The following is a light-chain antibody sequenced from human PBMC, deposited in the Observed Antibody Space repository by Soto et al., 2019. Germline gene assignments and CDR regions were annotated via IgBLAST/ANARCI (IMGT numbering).Light chain of an antibody. CDR3: QQYGRSPFT. J-gene: IGKJ2*01. CDR1: QRITNNF. Sequence: EIVLTQSPVTLSLSPGDSATLSCRASQRITNNFLAWFQQKPGLAPRLLIYSASTRASGIPDRFSGSWSGTDFALTISRLEPEDFAVYYCQQYGRSPFTFGQGTKLQIK. CDR2: SAS. V-gene: IGKV3-20*01.